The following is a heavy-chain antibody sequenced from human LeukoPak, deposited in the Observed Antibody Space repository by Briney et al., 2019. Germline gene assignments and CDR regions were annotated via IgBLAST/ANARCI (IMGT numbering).Heavy chain of an antibody. CDR3: ATAPAGWLVPFDY. Sequence: VASVKVSCKASGYTFTGYYMHWVRQAPGQGLEWMGWINPNSGGTNYAQKFQGRVTMTRDTSISTAYMELSRLRSDDTAVYYCATAPAGWLVPFDYWGQGNLVTVSS. CDR2: INPNSGGT. V-gene: IGHV1-2*02. CDR1: GYTFTGYY. J-gene: IGHJ4*02. D-gene: IGHD6-19*01.